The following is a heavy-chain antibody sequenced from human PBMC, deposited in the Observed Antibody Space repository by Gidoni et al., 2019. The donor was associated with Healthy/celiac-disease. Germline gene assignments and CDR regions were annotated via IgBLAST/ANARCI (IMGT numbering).Heavy chain of an antibody. J-gene: IGHJ3*02. D-gene: IGHD1-20*01. CDR2: FDPEDCET. CDR3: ATVGAPYNLSPFDAFDI. CDR1: GYTSTELS. V-gene: IGHV1-24*01. Sequence: QVQLVQSGAEVKKPGASVKVSCKVSGYTSTELSMHWVRQAPGKGLEWMGGFDPEDCETIYAQKFQGRVTMTEDTSTDTAYMELSSLRSEDTAVYYCATVGAPYNLSPFDAFDIWGQGTMVTVSS.